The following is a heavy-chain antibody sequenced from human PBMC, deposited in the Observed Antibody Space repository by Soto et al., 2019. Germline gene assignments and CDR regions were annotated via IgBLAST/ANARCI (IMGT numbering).Heavy chain of an antibody. CDR2: INAHSGGT. D-gene: IGHD3-16*01. J-gene: IGHJ5*02. CDR3: AKDLTRQLAYWLDP. V-gene: IGHV1-2*02. CDR1: GFSFTGYY. Sequence: ASVKVSCNASGFSFTGYYRDLLRHAPGQGLEWMGWINAHSGGTEYAQKFQGRATLTRDTSISTAYMTLSSLRSDATAIYYCAKDLTRQLAYWLDPWGQGTQVTVSS.